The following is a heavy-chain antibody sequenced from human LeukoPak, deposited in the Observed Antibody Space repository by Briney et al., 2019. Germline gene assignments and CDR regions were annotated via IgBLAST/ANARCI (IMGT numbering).Heavy chain of an antibody. Sequence: SETVSLTYSLYGRYYNFHLWLELRQPPGKGPEWIGEINHKGNTNYNPSLKSRVTISVDTYKNQFSLKLSSVTAAETAVYYCGRKLSWARVPFDIWGQGTKVTVSS. CDR2: INHKGNT. CDR3: GRKLSWARVPFDI. V-gene: IGHV4-34*01. CDR1: GRYYNFHL. J-gene: IGHJ3*02. D-gene: IGHD6-13*01.